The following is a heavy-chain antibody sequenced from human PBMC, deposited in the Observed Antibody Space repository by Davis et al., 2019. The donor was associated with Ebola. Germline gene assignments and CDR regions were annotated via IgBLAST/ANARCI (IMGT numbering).Heavy chain of an antibody. CDR3: ARVELADDYVWGSHRYIDGSDGAFDI. V-gene: IGHV3-21*01. CDR1: GFTFSSYS. D-gene: IGHD3-16*02. J-gene: IGHJ3*02. Sequence: GESLKISCAASGFTFSSYSMNWVRQAPGKGLEWVSSISSSSSSYIYYADSVKGRFTISRDNAKNSLYLRMNSLRAEDTAVYYCARVELADDYVWGSHRYIDGSDGAFDIWGQGTMVTVSS. CDR2: ISSSSSSYI.